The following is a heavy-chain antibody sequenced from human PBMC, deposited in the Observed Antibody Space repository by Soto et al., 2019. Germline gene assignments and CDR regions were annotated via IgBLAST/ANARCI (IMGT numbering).Heavy chain of an antibody. J-gene: IGHJ4*02. D-gene: IGHD1-1*01. Sequence: GSLRLSCSASGFTFDDYSMHWGRQAPGEGLEWGSLIRWDGESTYYAESGKGRFTISRDNSKNSLYLQMNSLRAEDNALDSCAKSRRRPVSGTTANLDYWGQGTLVTVSS. CDR2: IRWDGEST. CDR3: AKSRRRPVSGTTANLDY. V-gene: IGHV3-43D*03. CDR1: GFTFDDYS.